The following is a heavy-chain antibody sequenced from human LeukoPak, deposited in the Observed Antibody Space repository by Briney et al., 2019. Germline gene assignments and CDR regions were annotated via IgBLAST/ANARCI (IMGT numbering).Heavy chain of an antibody. D-gene: IGHD2-15*01. CDR2: IYTSGST. CDR3: ARDDPDNCSGGSCYYT. J-gene: IGHJ4*02. V-gene: IGHV4-4*07. CDR1: GGSISSYY. Sequence: PETLSLTCTVSGGSISSYYWSWIRQPAGKGLEWIGRIYTSGSTNYNPSLKSRVTMSVDTSKNQFSLKLSSVTAADTAVYYCARDDPDNCSGGSCYYTWGQGTLVTVSS.